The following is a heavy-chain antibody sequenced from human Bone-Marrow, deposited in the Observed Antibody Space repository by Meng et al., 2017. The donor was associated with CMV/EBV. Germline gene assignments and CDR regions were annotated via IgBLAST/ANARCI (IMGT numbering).Heavy chain of an antibody. V-gene: IGHV3-74*01. J-gene: IGHJ4*02. CDR1: GFTFSSYW. CDR3: ARGQAATYYFDY. Sequence: GESLKISCAASGFTFSSYWMHWVRQAPGKGLVWVSRINSDGSSTSYADSVKGRFTISRDNAKNSLYLQMNSLRAEDTAVYYCARGQAATYYFDYWGQGTLVTVSS. CDR2: INSDGSST. D-gene: IGHD2-15*01.